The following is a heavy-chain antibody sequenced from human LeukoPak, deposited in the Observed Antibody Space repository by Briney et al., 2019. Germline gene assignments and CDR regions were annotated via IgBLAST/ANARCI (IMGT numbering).Heavy chain of an antibody. CDR3: ARLTMVRGVIIKVVY. CDR1: GYSFTSYW. J-gene: IGHJ4*02. D-gene: IGHD3-10*01. CDR2: IYPGDSDT. Sequence: GESLKISCKGSGYSFTSYWIGWVRQMPGKGLEWMGIIYPGDSDTRYSPSFQGQVTISADKSISTAYLQWSSLKASDTAMYYCARLTMVRGVIIKVVYWGQGTLVTVSS. V-gene: IGHV5-51*01.